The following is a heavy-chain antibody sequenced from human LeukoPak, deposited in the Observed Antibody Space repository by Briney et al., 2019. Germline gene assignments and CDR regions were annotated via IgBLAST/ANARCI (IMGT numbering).Heavy chain of an antibody. D-gene: IGHD4-17*01. J-gene: IGHJ6*02. V-gene: IGHV1-24*01. CDR2: FDPEDGET. CDR1: GYTLTELS. CDR3: ATASESTVTDVRTVYYGMDV. Sequence: ASVKVSCKVSGYTLTELSMHWVRQAPGKGLEWMGGFDPEDGETIYAQKFQGRVTMTEDTSTDTAYMELSSLRSEDTAVYYCATASESTVTDVRTVYYGMDVWGQGTTVTVSS.